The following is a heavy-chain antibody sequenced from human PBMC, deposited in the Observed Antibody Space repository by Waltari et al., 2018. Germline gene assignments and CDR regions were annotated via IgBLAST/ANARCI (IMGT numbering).Heavy chain of an antibody. Sequence: ELQLVESGGGLVQPGGSLRLSCAASGFTFSSYWMSWVRQAPGKGLEWVANIKQDGSEKYYVDSVKGRFTISRDNAKNSLYLQMNSLRAEDTAVYYCARAPAWELIDYFDYWGQGTLVTVSS. D-gene: IGHD1-26*01. J-gene: IGHJ4*02. V-gene: IGHV3-7*01. CDR3: ARAPAWELIDYFDY. CDR2: IKQDGSEK. CDR1: GFTFSSYW.